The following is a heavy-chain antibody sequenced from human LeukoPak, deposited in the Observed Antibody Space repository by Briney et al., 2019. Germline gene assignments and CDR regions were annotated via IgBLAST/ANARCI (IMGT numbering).Heavy chain of an antibody. CDR3: ARAISSGSSYYFDY. V-gene: IGHV4-61*02. Sequence: SQTLSLTCTVSGGSISSGSYYWSWIRQPAGKGLEWIGRIYTSGSTNYNPSLKSRVTISVDTSKNQFSLKLSSVTAADTAVYYCARAISSGSSYYFDYWGQGTLVTVSS. D-gene: IGHD1-26*01. CDR1: GGSISSGSYY. J-gene: IGHJ4*02. CDR2: IYTSGST.